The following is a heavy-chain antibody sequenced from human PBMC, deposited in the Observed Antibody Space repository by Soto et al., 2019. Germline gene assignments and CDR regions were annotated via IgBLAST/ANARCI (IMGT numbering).Heavy chain of an antibody. V-gene: IGHV3-7*03. CDR1: GFTFSSYW. D-gene: IGHD3-10*02. J-gene: IGHJ4*02. CDR3: ARGGSSTRFMDY. CDR2: IKQDGGER. Sequence: EVQLVESGGGLVQPGGSLRLSCAASGFTFSSYWMSWVRQAPGKGLEWVANIKQDGGERYYVDSVKGRITISRDKAKKSLYMQMNSMRGEDTAVYYCARGGSSTRFMDYWGQGTLVTVSS.